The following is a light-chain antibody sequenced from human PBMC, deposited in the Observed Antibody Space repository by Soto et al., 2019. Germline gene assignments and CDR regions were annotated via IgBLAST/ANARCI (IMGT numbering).Light chain of an antibody. J-gene: IGLJ2*01. CDR1: SSNIGAGYD. V-gene: IGLV1-40*01. Sequence: QSVLTQPPSVSGAPGQRVTISCTGSSSNIGAGYDVHWYQQLPGTAPKLLIYGNINRPSGAPDRFSGSKSGTSASLAITGLQAEDEADYYCQSYDSSLSAVVFGGGTKLTVL. CDR2: GNI. CDR3: QSYDSSLSAVV.